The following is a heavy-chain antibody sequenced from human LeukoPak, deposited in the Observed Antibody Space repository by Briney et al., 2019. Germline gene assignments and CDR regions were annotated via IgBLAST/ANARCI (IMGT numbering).Heavy chain of an antibody. Sequence: GGSLRLSCAASGFTFSAYGMSWVRQSPGQGLEWVSGISANGSITFYARSVRGRFTISRDNAKNSLYLQMNSLRAEDTAVYYCARGKEPVAGSLSHFDYWGQGTLVTVSS. CDR1: GFTFSAYG. CDR3: ARGKEPVAGSLSHFDY. J-gene: IGHJ4*02. D-gene: IGHD6-19*01. CDR2: ISANGSIT. V-gene: IGHV3-21*01.